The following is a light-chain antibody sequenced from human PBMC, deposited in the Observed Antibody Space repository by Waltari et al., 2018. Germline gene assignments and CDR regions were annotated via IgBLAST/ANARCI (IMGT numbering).Light chain of an antibody. CDR1: SSNIGSNT. V-gene: IGLV1-44*01. CDR3: AAWDDSLNGVV. CDR2: SNK. J-gene: IGLJ2*01. Sequence: QSVLTQPPSASGTPGQRVTISCSGSSSNIGSNTVNWYQQLPGTAPKLLIYSNKQRPSGGPDRFSGSKSGTSAFLAISGLQSEDEADYYCAAWDDSLNGVVFGGGTKLTVL.